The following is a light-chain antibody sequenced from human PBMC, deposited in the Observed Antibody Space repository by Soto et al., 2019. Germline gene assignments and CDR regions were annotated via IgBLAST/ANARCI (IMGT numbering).Light chain of an antibody. CDR2: DVS. CDR3: SSYTSSSTHVV. J-gene: IGLJ2*01. V-gene: IGLV2-14*01. Sequence: QSDLTQPASVSGSPGQSITISCTGTSSDVGGYNYVSWYQQHPGKAPKLMIYDVSNRPSGVSDRFSGSKSGNTASLTISGLQAEDVADYYCSSYTSSSTHVVFGGGAKLTVL. CDR1: SSDVGGYNY.